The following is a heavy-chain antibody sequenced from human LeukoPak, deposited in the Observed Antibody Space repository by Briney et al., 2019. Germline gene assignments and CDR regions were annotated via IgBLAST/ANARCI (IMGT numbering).Heavy chain of an antibody. CDR2: IYSGGST. Sequence: GGSLRLSCAASGFTVSSNYMSWVRQAPGRGLEWVSVIYSGGSTYYADSVKGRFTISRDNSKNTLYLQMNSLRAEDTAVYYCAKDRYDIHDYWGQGTLVTVSS. CDR3: AKDRYDIHDY. D-gene: IGHD3-9*01. CDR1: GFTVSSNY. J-gene: IGHJ4*02. V-gene: IGHV3-53*01.